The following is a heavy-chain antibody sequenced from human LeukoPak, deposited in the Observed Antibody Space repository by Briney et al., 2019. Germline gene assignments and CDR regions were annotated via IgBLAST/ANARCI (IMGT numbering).Heavy chain of an antibody. J-gene: IGHJ4*02. V-gene: IGHV3-66*01. CDR3: ARDGEMATTPFDY. D-gene: IGHD5-24*01. CDR1: GFTVSSNY. Sequence: GGSLRLSCAASGFTVSSNYMSWVRQAPGKGLEWVSVIYSGGSTYYADSVKGRFTISRDNSKNTLYLQMNSLRAEDTAVYYCARDGEMATTPFDYWGQGTLVTVSS. CDR2: IYSGGST.